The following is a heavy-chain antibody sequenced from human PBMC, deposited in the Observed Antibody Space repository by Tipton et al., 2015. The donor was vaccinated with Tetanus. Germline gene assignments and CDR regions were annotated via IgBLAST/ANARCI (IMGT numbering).Heavy chain of an antibody. V-gene: IGHV4-31*03. CDR2: IHYSGST. CDR1: GGSISSGTFY. Sequence: TLSLTCTVSGGSISSGTFYWDWIRQTPGKGLEWIGNIHYSGSTFYNPSLKSRVTISVDTSKNQFSLKLNSVTAADTAVYYCAREGAPRAFDIWGQGTMVTVSS. J-gene: IGHJ3*02. CDR3: AREGAPRAFDI.